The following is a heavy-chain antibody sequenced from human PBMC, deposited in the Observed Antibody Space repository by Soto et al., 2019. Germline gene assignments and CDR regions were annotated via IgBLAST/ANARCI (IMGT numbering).Heavy chain of an antibody. J-gene: IGHJ6*03. CDR1: GGTFSSYT. Sequence: ASVKVSCKASGGTFSSYTISWVRQAPGQGLEWMGRIIPILGIANYAQKFQGRVTITADKSTSTAYMELSSLRSEDTAVYYCARDIYGDYYYYYMDVWGKGTTVTVSS. CDR2: IIPILGIA. V-gene: IGHV1-69*04. CDR3: ARDIYGDYYYYYMDV. D-gene: IGHD4-17*01.